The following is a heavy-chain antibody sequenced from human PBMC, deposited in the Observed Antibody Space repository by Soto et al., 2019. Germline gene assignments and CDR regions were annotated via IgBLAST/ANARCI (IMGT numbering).Heavy chain of an antibody. D-gene: IGHD5-18*01. CDR3: ARSGYSYGPNPLLY. Sequence: SETLSLTCTVTGGSISSGGYYWSWIRQHPGKGLEWIGYIYYSGSTYYNPSLKSRVTISVDTSKNQFSLKLSSVTAADTAVYYCARSGYSYGPNPLLYWGQGTLVTVS. CDR2: IYYSGST. J-gene: IGHJ4*02. CDR1: GGSISSGGYY. V-gene: IGHV4-31*03.